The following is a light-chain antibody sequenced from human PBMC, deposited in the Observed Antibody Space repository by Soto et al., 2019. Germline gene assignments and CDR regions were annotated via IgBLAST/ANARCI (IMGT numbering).Light chain of an antibody. CDR3: QQFNRHSWT. V-gene: IGKV1-5*03. Sequence: DIQMTQSPSTLSASVGDRVTITCRASQSLYDWLAGYQQKPGKAPKLPIYKASGLESGLPSRFIGSGFGTEFTLTVSSLQPDDFASYYCQQFNRHSWTVGQGTKMEIK. CDR1: QSLYDW. J-gene: IGKJ1*01. CDR2: KAS.